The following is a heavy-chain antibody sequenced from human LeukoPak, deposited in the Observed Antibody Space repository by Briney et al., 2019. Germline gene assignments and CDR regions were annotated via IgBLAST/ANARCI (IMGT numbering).Heavy chain of an antibody. CDR2: IYHSGST. Sequence: SETLSLTCTVSGYSISSGYYWGWIRPPPGKGREWIGSIYHSGSTYYNPSLKSRVTISVDTSKNQFSLKLSSVTAADTAVYYCARVRSGLDYYYYMDVWGKGTTVTVSS. CDR3: ARVRSGLDYYYYMDV. CDR1: GYSISSGYY. V-gene: IGHV4-38-2*02. D-gene: IGHD1-26*01. J-gene: IGHJ6*03.